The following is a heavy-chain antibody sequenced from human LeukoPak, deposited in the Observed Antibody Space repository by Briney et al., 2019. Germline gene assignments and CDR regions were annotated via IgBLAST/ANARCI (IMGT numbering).Heavy chain of an antibody. Sequence: PGGSLTLTCAASGFTFEDYGLSWVRQLPGKGLEWVSGINWNGGSTGYADSVKGRFTISRDNSKNYLYLQMNSLRAEDTALYYCAAGDRNGWYFDYWGQGTLVTASS. CDR2: INWNGGST. V-gene: IGHV3-20*04. J-gene: IGHJ4*02. CDR3: AAGDRNGWYFDY. D-gene: IGHD6-19*01. CDR1: GFTFEDYG.